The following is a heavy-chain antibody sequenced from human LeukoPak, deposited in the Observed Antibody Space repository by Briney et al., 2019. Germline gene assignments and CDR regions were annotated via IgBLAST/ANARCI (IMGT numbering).Heavy chain of an antibody. V-gene: IGHV3-11*01. CDR3: AKSFITIFDGAADV. J-gene: IGHJ6*04. D-gene: IGHD3-3*01. Sequence: GGSLRLSCAASGFTFSDYYMSWIRQAPGKGLEWVSYISSSGSTIYYADSVKGRFTISRDNAKNSLYLQMNSLRAEDTAVYYCAKSFITIFDGAADVWGKGTTVTVSS. CDR1: GFTFSDYY. CDR2: ISSSGSTI.